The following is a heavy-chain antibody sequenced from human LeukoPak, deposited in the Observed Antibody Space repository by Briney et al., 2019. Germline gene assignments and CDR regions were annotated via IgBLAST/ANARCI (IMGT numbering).Heavy chain of an antibody. CDR1: GGSFSGYY. CDR3: ARAYSNYPRSLPYYYYSGMDV. CDR2: INRSGST. D-gene: IGHD4-11*01. J-gene: IGHJ6*02. V-gene: IGHV4-34*01. Sequence: PSETLSLTCAVYGGSFSGYYWSWIRQPPGKGLEWIGEINRSGSTNYNPSLKSRVTISVDTSKNQFSLKLSSVTAADTAVYYCARAYSNYPRSLPYYYYSGMDVWGQGTTVTVSS.